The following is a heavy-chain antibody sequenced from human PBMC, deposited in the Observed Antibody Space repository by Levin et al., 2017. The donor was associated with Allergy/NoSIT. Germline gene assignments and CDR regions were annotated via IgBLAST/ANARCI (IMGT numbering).Heavy chain of an antibody. CDR3: ARGLGYDFWSGYGNFDY. CDR1: GGSISSSSYY. CDR2: IYYSGST. J-gene: IGHJ4*02. V-gene: IGHV4-39*07. D-gene: IGHD3-3*01. Sequence: SETLSLTCTVSGGSISSSSYYWGWIRQPPGKGLEWIGSIYYSGSTYYNLSLKSRVTISVDTSKNQFSLKLSSVTAADTAVYYCARGLGYDFWSGYGNFDYWGQGTLVTVSS.